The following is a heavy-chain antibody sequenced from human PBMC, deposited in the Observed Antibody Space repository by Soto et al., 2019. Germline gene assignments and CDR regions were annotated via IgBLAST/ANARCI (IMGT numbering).Heavy chain of an antibody. D-gene: IGHD6-13*01. CDR1: GYTFTSYG. Sequence: ASVKVSCKASGYTFTSYGISWVRQAPGQGLEWMGWISAYNGNTNYAQKLQGRVTMTTDTTTSTAYMEMRNLRTDDTAVYYCARDPLIAVAQLWGQGTLVTVSS. CDR2: ISAYNGNT. CDR3: ARDPLIAVAQL. V-gene: IGHV1-18*01. J-gene: IGHJ4*02.